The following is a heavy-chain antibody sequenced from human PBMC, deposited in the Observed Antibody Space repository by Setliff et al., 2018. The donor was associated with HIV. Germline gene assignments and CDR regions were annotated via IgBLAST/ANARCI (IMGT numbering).Heavy chain of an antibody. V-gene: IGHV4-59*11. CDR3: ASTYYYDSLHFHH. D-gene: IGHD3-22*01. CDR2: IYYSGST. Sequence: PSETLSLTCTVSGGSISSHYWSWIRQPPGKGLEWIGYIYYSGSTNYNPSLKSRVTMSVDTSKNQFSLKLSSVTAADTAVYYCASTYYYDSLHFHHWGQGTLDTVSS. CDR1: GGSISSHY. J-gene: IGHJ1*01.